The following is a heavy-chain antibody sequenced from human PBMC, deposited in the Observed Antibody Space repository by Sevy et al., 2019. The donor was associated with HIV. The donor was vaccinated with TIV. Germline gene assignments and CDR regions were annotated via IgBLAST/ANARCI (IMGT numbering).Heavy chain of an antibody. CDR1: GFTFSSFE. CDR3: TRDLPPSATTVAHFDY. D-gene: IGHD4-17*01. V-gene: IGHV3-48*03. Sequence: GESLKISCAASGFTFSSFEMNWVRQAPGKGLEWVSYISSSGNTISYSDSVKGRFTISRDNAKHSLYLQMNSLRVEDTAIYYCTRDLPPSATTVAHFDYWGQGTLVTVSS. J-gene: IGHJ4*02. CDR2: ISSSGNTI.